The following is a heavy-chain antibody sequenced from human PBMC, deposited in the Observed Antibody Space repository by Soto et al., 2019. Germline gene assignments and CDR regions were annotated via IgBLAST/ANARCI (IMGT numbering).Heavy chain of an antibody. J-gene: IGHJ5*01. V-gene: IGHV3-48*01. CDR1: GFTFSSYS. D-gene: IGHD1-26*01. CDR2: IKSSSTTI. Sequence: GGSLRLSCEASGFTFSSYSMNWVRQAPGKGLEWVSYIKSSSTTIYYADSVKGRFTISRDNAKNSLYLHMNSLRAEDTAVYYCARGWEVSTSRIGFGSRGQGTLVTVSS. CDR3: ARGWEVSTSRIGFGS.